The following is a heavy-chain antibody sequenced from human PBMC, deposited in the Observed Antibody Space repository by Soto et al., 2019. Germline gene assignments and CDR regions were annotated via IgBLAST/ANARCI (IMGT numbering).Heavy chain of an antibody. Sequence: GGSLRLSCAASGFTFSDYYMSWIRQAPGKGLEWVSYISSSGSTIYYADSVKGRFTISRDNAKNSLYLQMNSLRAEDTAVYYCARAHGDYVSYYYYMDVWGKGTTVTVSS. J-gene: IGHJ6*03. D-gene: IGHD4-17*01. V-gene: IGHV3-11*01. CDR3: ARAHGDYVSYYYYMDV. CDR2: ISSSGSTI. CDR1: GFTFSDYY.